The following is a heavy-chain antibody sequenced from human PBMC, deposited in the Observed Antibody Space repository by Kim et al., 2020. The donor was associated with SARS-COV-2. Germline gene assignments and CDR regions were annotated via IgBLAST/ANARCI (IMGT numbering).Heavy chain of an antibody. J-gene: IGHJ4*02. V-gene: IGHV3-23*01. D-gene: IGHD3-22*01. CDR1: GFTFSSYA. Sequence: GGSLRLSCAASGFTFSSYAMSWVRQAPGKGLEWVSAISGSGGSTYYADSVKGRFTISRDNSKNTLYLQMNSLRAEDTAVYYCAKVEGRGGTMIVPRGPFDYWGQGTLVTVSS. CDR3: AKVEGRGGTMIVPRGPFDY. CDR2: ISGSGGST.